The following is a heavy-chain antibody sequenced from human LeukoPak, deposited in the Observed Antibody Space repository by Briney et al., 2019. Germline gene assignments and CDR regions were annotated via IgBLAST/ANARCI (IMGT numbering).Heavy chain of an antibody. D-gene: IGHD3-16*01. J-gene: IGHJ4*02. CDR1: GGTFSSYA. CDR2: IIPILGIA. V-gene: IGHV1-69*04. Sequence: GASVKVSCKASGGTFSSYAISWVRQAPGQGLERMGRIIPILGIANYAQKFQGRVTITADKSTSTAYMELSSLRSEDTAVYCCARGVTYSYFDYWGQGTLVTVSS. CDR3: ARGVTYSYFDY.